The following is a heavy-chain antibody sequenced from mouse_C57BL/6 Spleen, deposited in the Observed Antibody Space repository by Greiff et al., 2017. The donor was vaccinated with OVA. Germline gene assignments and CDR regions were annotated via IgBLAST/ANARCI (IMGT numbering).Heavy chain of an antibody. V-gene: IGHV5-12*01. D-gene: IGHD1-1*01. CDR1: GFTFSDYY. CDR2: ISNGGGST. CDR3: ASYYYGSSPYWYFGV. J-gene: IGHJ1*03. Sequence: EVKLVESGGGLVPPGGSLKLSCAASGFTFSDYYMYWVRQTPEKRLEWVAYISNGGGSTYYPDTVTGRFTISRDNAKNTLYLQMSRLKSEDTARYYCASYYYGSSPYWYFGVWGTGTTVTVAS.